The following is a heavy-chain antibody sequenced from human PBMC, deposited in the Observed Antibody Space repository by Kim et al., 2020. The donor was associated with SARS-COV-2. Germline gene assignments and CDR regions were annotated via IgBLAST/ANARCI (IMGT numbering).Heavy chain of an antibody. CDR2: INHSGST. CDR3: ARGARGCIAVAGRLYNWFDP. Sequence: SETLSLTCAVYGGSFSGYYWSWIRQPPGKGLEWIGEINHSGSTNYNPSLKSRVTISVDTSKNQFSLKLSSVTAADTAVYYCARGARGCIAVAGRLYNWFDPWGQGTLVTVSS. CDR1: GGSFSGYY. D-gene: IGHD6-19*01. V-gene: IGHV4-34*01. J-gene: IGHJ5*02.